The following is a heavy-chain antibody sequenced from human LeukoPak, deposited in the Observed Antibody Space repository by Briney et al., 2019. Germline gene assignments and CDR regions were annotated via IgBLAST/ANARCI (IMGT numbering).Heavy chain of an antibody. CDR1: GGSISSGGYS. V-gene: IGHV4-31*03. Sequence: SQTLSLTCTVSGGSISSGGYSWSWIRQHPGKGLEWIGYISYSGSTYYNPSLKSRVTISVDTSKNQFSLKLSSVTAADTAVYYCARAPYRVVVPAAMGFDFDYWGQGTLVTVSS. CDR2: ISYSGST. J-gene: IGHJ4*02. D-gene: IGHD2-2*01. CDR3: ARAPYRVVVPAAMGFDFDY.